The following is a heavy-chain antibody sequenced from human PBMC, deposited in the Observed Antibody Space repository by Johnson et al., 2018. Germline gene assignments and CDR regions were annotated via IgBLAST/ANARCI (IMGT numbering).Heavy chain of an antibody. D-gene: IGHD3-22*01. Sequence: QVQLVQSGGGVVQPGRSLRLSCAASGFTFSSYAMHWVRQAPGKGREWVAVISYDGSNKYYADSVKGRFPISRDNSKNTLYLQMNSLRVEDTAVYYCARDGHTIYDSSGYVPSEYFQHWGQGTLVTVSS. CDR3: ARDGHTIYDSSGYVPSEYFQH. J-gene: IGHJ1*01. CDR2: ISYDGSNK. V-gene: IGHV3-30-3*01. CDR1: GFTFSSYA.